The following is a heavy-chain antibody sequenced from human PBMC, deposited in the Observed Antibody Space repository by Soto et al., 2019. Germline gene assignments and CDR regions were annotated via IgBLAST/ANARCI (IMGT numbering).Heavy chain of an antibody. J-gene: IGHJ6*02. Sequence: QLVQSGAGVKSPGASVTLSCKGSGYTFINYAIHWVRQAPGRGLEWMGWINVGNSGTQYSQKFQGRVSITKDTSAITVDIELRSLTSEETAVYYCARDFEEPSTSARYFYSFDVWGQGTTVTVSS. CDR3: ARDFEEPSTSARYFYSFDV. CDR1: GYTFINYA. V-gene: IGHV1-3*01. D-gene: IGHD1-26*01. CDR2: INVGNSGT.